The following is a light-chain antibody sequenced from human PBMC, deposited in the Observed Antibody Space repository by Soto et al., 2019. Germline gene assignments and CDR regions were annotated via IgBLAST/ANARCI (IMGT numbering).Light chain of an antibody. Sequence: EIVLTQSPGTLSLSPGERATLSCRASQSVSSSYLAWYQQKPGQAPRLLIYGASSRATGIPDRFSGSGSGTDFALTISRLEPEDFAVYFCQQYRSLPLTFGGGTKVDI. V-gene: IGKV3-20*01. CDR3: QQYRSLPLT. CDR2: GAS. J-gene: IGKJ4*01. CDR1: QSVSSSY.